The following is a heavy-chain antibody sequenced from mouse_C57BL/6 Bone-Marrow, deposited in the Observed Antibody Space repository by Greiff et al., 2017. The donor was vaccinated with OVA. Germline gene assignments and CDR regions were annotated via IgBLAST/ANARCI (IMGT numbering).Heavy chain of an antibody. CDR3: TRGDYYGSRFYAMDY. CDR2: IDPETGGT. V-gene: IGHV1-15*01. D-gene: IGHD1-1*01. J-gene: IGHJ4*01. Sequence: VQVVESGAELVRPGASVTLSCKASGYTFTDYEMHWVKQTPVHGLEWIGAIDPETGGTAYNQKFKGKAILTADKSSSTAYMELRSLTSEDSAVYYCTRGDYYGSRFYAMDYWGQGTSVTVSS. CDR1: GYTFTDYE.